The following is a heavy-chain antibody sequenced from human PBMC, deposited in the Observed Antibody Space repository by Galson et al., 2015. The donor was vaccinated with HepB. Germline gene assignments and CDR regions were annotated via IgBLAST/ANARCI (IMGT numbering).Heavy chain of an antibody. Sequence: SLRLSCAASGFTFSNAWMSWVRQAPGKGLEWVGRIKSKTDGGTTDYAAPVKGRFTISRDDSKNTLYLQMNSLKTEDTAVYYRTTERYYYYMDVWGKGTTVTVSS. CDR2: IKSKTDGGTT. CDR1: GFTFSNAW. V-gene: IGHV3-15*01. CDR3: TTERYYYYMDV. J-gene: IGHJ6*03.